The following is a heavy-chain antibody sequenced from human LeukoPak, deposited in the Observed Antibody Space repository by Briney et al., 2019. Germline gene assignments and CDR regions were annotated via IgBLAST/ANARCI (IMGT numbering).Heavy chain of an antibody. V-gene: IGHV3-7*01. CDR2: IEDDGDQK. CDR3: ARDIIRGQSDFDY. Sequence: GGSLRLSCAASGFTFDNYAMNWVRQAPGKGLEFVGNIEDDGDQKNYVDSVKGRFTISRDNVKNSLYLQMNSLRVEDTAVYYCARDIIRGQSDFDYWGQGVLVTVSS. D-gene: IGHD5-12*01. CDR1: GFTFDNYA. J-gene: IGHJ4*02.